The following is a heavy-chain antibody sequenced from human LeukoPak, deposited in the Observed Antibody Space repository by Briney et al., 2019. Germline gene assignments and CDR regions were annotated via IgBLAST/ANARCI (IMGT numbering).Heavy chain of an antibody. CDR2: ISYDGSNK. J-gene: IGHJ4*02. Sequence: PGGSLRLSCAASGFTFSSYGMHWVRQAPGKGLEWVAVISYDGSNKYYADSVKGRFTISRDNSKNTLYLQMNSLRADDTAVYYCARVGSGGAWFDFWGQGTLVSVSS. V-gene: IGHV3-30*03. D-gene: IGHD6-19*01. CDR3: ARVGSGGAWFDF. CDR1: GFTFSSYG.